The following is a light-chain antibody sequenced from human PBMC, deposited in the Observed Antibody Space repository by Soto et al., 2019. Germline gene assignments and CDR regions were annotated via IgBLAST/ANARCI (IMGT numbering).Light chain of an antibody. Sequence: EIVLTQSPGTLSLSPGERATLSCRASQSVSSSYLAWYQLKPGQAPRLLIYGASSRATGIPDRFSGSGSGTDFTLTISRLEPEDFAVVYCQQYGNSPYTFGQGTKLEIK. V-gene: IGKV3-20*01. J-gene: IGKJ2*01. CDR2: GAS. CDR1: QSVSSSY. CDR3: QQYGNSPYT.